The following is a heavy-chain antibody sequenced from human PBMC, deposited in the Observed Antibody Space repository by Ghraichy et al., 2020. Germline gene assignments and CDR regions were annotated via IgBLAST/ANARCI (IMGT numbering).Heavy chain of an antibody. Sequence: GGSLRLSCAASGFTVSSNYMSWVRQAPGKGLEWVSVIKGRFTISRDNSKNTLYLQMNSLRAEDTAVYYCARDPDSSGYYPKYYFDYWGQGTLVTVSS. D-gene: IGHD3-22*01. CDR2: I. CDR3: ARDPDSSGYYPKYYFDY. V-gene: IGHV3-66*01. J-gene: IGHJ4*02. CDR1: GFTVSSNY.